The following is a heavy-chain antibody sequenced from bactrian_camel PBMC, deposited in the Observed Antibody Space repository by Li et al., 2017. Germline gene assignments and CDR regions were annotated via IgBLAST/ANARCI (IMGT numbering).Heavy chain of an antibody. CDR2: IYLGAGKT. J-gene: IGHJ4*01. V-gene: IGHV3S54*01. CDR3: AADPPCGLGSAPRHRY. CDR1: GVTFSTYS. Sequence: HVQLVESGGGSVETGGPLRLSCDTSGVTFSTYSRGWWRQRAGEEREGVASIYLGAGKTYYADSVEGRFTISRDNAKNTLSLHMANLTPEDSATYYCAADPPCGLGSAPRHRYWGQGTQVTVS.